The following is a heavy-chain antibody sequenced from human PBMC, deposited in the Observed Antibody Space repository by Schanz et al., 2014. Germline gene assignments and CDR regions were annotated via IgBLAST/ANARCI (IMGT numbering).Heavy chain of an antibody. V-gene: IGHV3-23*01. CDR3: ARGTDWNLHY. J-gene: IGHJ4*02. CDR2: LSGSGGST. Sequence: DVQLLESGGGLVQPGGSLRLSCAASGFTFSSYAMSWVRQAPGKGLEWVSALSGSGGSTYYADSVKGRFTISRDNAKNSVSLQMRRLRVEDTAVYYCARGTDWNLHYWGQGALVTVSS. CDR1: GFTFSSYA. D-gene: IGHD1-1*01.